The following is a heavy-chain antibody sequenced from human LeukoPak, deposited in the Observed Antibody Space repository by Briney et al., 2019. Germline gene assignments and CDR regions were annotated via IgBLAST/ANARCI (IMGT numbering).Heavy chain of an antibody. Sequence: SETLSLTCTVSGGSISSYYWSWIRQPPGKGLEWIGYIFYSGSTNYNPSLKSRVTISVDTSKNQFSLKLSSVTAADTAVYYCARHYYDSSGPHYKYGMDVWGQGTTVTVSS. D-gene: IGHD3-22*01. CDR2: IFYSGST. J-gene: IGHJ6*02. CDR3: ARHYYDSSGPHYKYGMDV. V-gene: IGHV4-59*08. CDR1: GGSISSYY.